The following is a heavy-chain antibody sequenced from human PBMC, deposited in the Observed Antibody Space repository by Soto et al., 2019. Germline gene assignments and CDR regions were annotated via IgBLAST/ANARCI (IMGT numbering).Heavy chain of an antibody. CDR3: AHRRIAMTQNWFDP. V-gene: IGHV2-5*02. Sequence: QITLKESGPTLVKPTQTLTLTCTFSGFSLSASGVGVGWIRQPPGKALEWLALIYWDDDKRYSTSLKSRLTITKDTSKKQVVLTMTTMDPADTATYYCAHRRIAMTQNWFDPWGQGTLVTVSS. CDR2: IYWDDDK. CDR1: GFSLSASGVG. J-gene: IGHJ5*02. D-gene: IGHD6-13*01.